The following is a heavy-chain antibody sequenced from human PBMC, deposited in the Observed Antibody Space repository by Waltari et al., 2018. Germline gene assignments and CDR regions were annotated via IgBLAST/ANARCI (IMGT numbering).Heavy chain of an antibody. D-gene: IGHD2-15*01. CDR1: GYTFTSYA. V-gene: IGHV1-3*01. J-gene: IGHJ4*02. CDR2: INAGKVTT. Sequence: QVQLVQSGAEVKKPGASVKVSCKASGYTFTSYAMHWVRQAPGQRLEWMGWINAGKVTTKNAQKLQGRVTITRDTSASTAYMELMSLRSEDTAVYYCAREWYCSGGSCPRGEFDYWGQGTLVTVSS. CDR3: AREWYCSGGSCPRGEFDY.